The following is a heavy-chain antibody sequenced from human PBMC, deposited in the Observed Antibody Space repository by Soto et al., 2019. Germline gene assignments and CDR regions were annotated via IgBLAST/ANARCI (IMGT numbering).Heavy chain of an antibody. J-gene: IGHJ5*02. V-gene: IGHV1-69*13. Sequence: ASVKVSCKASGGTFSSYAISWVRQAPGQGLEWMGGIIPIFGTANYAQKFQGRVTITADESTSTAYMELSSLRSEDTAVYYCARTDIIYDGFDWSVVNNWFDPWGQGTLVTVSS. CDR1: GGTFSSYA. CDR3: ARTDIIYDGFDWSVVNNWFDP. CDR2: IIPIFGTA. D-gene: IGHD3-9*01.